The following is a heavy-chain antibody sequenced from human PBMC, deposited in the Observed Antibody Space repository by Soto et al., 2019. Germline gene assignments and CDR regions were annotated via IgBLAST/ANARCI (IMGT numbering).Heavy chain of an antibody. Sequence: GGSLRLSCAASGFTFSSYGMHWVRQAPGKGLEWVAVISYDGSNKYYADSVKGRFTISRDNSKNTLYLQMNSLRAEDTAVYYCAKDQFSSGWYNDYYYGLDVWGQGTTVTVSS. J-gene: IGHJ6*02. V-gene: IGHV3-30*18. D-gene: IGHD6-19*01. CDR3: AKDQFSSGWYNDYYYGLDV. CDR1: GFTFSSYG. CDR2: ISYDGSNK.